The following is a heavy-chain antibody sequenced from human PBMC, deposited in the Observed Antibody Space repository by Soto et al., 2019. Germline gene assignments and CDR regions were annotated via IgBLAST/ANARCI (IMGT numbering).Heavy chain of an antibody. CDR2: ISPDENNK. CDR3: AKDAVGSSSWHLHY. V-gene: IGHV3-30*18. Sequence: QVQLVESGGGVVQPGRSLRLSCVASGFTLSSYGMHWVRQAPGKGLEWVAVISPDENNKYYADSVKGRFTLSRDNSKNTPYGQMNSLRAEDTAVYYCAKDAVGSSSWHLHYWGRGTLVTVSS. D-gene: IGHD6-13*01. CDR1: GFTLSSYG. J-gene: IGHJ4*02.